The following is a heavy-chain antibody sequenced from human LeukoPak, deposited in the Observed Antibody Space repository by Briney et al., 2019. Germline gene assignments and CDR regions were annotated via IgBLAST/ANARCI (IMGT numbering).Heavy chain of an antibody. V-gene: IGHV3-21*01. Sequence: GGSLRLSCAASGFTFSSYSMNWVRQAPGKGLEWVSSISSSSSYIYYADSVKGRFTISRDNAKNSLYLQMNSLRAEDTAVYYCARAYSSSWAPLDYWGQGTLVTVSS. CDR3: ARAYSSSWAPLDY. D-gene: IGHD6-13*01. J-gene: IGHJ4*02. CDR2: ISSSSSYI. CDR1: GFTFSSYS.